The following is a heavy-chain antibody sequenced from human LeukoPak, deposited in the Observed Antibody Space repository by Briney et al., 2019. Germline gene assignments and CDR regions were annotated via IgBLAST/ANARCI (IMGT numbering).Heavy chain of an antibody. Sequence: ASVKVSCKASGYTFTGYYMHWVRQAPGQGLEWMGWINPNSGGTNYAQKFQGRVTMTRDTSISTAYMERSRLRSDDTAVYYCARARRGRGVTTQWGDYWGQGTLVTVSS. D-gene: IGHD3-10*01. J-gene: IGHJ4*02. CDR2: INPNSGGT. CDR3: ARARRGRGVTTQWGDY. V-gene: IGHV1-2*02. CDR1: GYTFTGYY.